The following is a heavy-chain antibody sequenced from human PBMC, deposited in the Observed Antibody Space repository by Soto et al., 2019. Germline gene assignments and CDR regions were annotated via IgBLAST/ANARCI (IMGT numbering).Heavy chain of an antibody. D-gene: IGHD4-17*01. Sequence: GGSLRLSCAASGFTFSSYAMSWVRQAPGKGLEWVSAISGSGGSTYYADSVKGRFTISRDNSKNTLYLQMNSLRAEDTAVYYCVKTYGDYRTIHFDYWGQGTLVTVSS. J-gene: IGHJ4*02. CDR1: GFTFSSYA. CDR2: ISGSGGST. CDR3: VKTYGDYRTIHFDY. V-gene: IGHV3-23*01.